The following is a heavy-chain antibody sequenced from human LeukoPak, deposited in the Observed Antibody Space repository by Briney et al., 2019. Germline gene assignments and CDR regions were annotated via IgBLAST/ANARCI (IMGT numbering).Heavy chain of an antibody. J-gene: IGHJ4*02. V-gene: IGHV4-4*07. D-gene: IGHD2-8*01. CDR1: GGSISSYY. CDR2: IYTSGST. CDR3: ARGVYLGNGYYFDY. Sequence: PSETLPLTCTVSGGSISSYYWNWIRQPAGKGLEWIGHIYTSGSTNYNSSLKSRVTMSVDTSKNQFSVKLNSVIAADTAMYYCARGVYLGNGYYFDYWGQGTLVTVSS.